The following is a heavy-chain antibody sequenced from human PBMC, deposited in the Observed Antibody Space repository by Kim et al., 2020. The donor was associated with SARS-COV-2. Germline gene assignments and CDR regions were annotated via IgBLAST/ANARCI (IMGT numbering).Heavy chain of an antibody. CDR3: AKDHTYTIFRLDL. J-gene: IGHJ2*01. V-gene: IGHV3-23*01. Sequence: YAASVQGRFTISRDNSKNTLYLQMNSLRAEDTAVYYCAKDHTYTIFRLDLWGRGTLVTVSS. D-gene: IGHD3-3*01.